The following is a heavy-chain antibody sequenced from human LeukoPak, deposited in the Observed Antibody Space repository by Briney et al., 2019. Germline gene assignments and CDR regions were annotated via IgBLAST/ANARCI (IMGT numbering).Heavy chain of an antibody. CDR2: ISGSGGST. V-gene: IGHV3-23*01. CDR1: GFTFSSYA. J-gene: IGHJ4*02. D-gene: IGHD3-10*01. CDR3: AKGLWFGEFNTVEDY. Sequence: GGSLRLSCAASGFTFSSYAMSWVRQAPGKGLEWVSAISGSGGSTYYADSVKGRFTISRDNSKNTLYLQMNSLRAEDTAVYYCAKGLWFGEFNTVEDYWGQGTLVTVSS.